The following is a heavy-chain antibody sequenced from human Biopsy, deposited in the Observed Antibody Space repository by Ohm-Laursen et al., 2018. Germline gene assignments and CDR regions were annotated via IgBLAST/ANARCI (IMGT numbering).Heavy chain of an antibody. CDR3: ARLPHGDLRYNFDY. D-gene: IGHD2-21*02. Sequence: ASVKVSCKAPADSFIGYDMHWVRQAPGQGLEWMGSIYPNNGATKYAQKFQGRVTMTRDTSISTAFMELNSLRSDDTAVYYCARLPHGDLRYNFDYWGQGTLVTVSS. V-gene: IGHV1-2*02. CDR2: IYPNNGAT. CDR1: ADSFIGYD. J-gene: IGHJ4*02.